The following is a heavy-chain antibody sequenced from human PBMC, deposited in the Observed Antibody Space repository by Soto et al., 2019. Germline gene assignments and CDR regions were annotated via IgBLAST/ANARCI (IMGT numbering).Heavy chain of an antibody. V-gene: IGHV3-23*01. D-gene: IGHD3-3*01. CDR1: GFTFSSYA. J-gene: IGHJ4*02. Sequence: GGSLRLSCAASGFTFSSYAMSWVRQAPGKGLEWVSAISGSGGSTYYADSVKGRFTISRDNSKNTLYLQMNSLRAEDTAVYYCAKDKGDHFGFWSGYYFDYWGQGTLVTVSS. CDR3: AKDKGDHFGFWSGYYFDY. CDR2: ISGSGGST.